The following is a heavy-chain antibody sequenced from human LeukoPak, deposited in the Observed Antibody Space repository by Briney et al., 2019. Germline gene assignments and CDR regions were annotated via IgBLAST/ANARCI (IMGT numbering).Heavy chain of an antibody. Sequence: GGSLRLSRAAPGFTFSDYYMSWIRQAPGKGLEWVSYISSSGSTIYYADSVKGRFTISRDNAKNSLYLQMNSLRAEDTAVYYCARVKVVPAATDGFDYWGQGTLVTVSS. V-gene: IGHV3-11*04. CDR1: GFTFSDYY. CDR2: ISSSGSTI. J-gene: IGHJ4*02. CDR3: ARVKVVPAATDGFDY. D-gene: IGHD2-2*01.